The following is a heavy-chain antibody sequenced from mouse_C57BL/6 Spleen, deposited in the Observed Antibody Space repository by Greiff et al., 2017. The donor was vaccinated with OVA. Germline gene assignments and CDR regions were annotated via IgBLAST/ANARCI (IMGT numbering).Heavy chain of an antibody. CDR3: AKIYYDYDVEIYYFDY. J-gene: IGHJ2*01. CDR1: GFTFSDYG. CDR2: ISSGSSTI. Sequence: EVQVVESGGGLVKPGGSLKLSCAASGFTFSDYGMHWVRQAPEKGLEWVAYISSGSSTIYYADTVKGRFTISRDNAKNTLFLQMTSLRSEDTAMYYCAKIYYDYDVEIYYFDYWGQGTTLTVSS. D-gene: IGHD2-4*01. V-gene: IGHV5-17*01.